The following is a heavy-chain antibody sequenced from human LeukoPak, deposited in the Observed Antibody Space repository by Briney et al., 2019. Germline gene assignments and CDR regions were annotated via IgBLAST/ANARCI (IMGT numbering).Heavy chain of an antibody. CDR2: IDSSSSYI. Sequence: GGSLRLSCAASGFTSSSYSMNWVRQAPGKGLEWVSSIDSSSSYIYYADSVRGRFTISRDNAKNSLFLQMNSLRAEDTAVYYCAGDGRTAFDIWGQGTMVTVSS. J-gene: IGHJ3*02. CDR1: GFTSSSYS. CDR3: AGDGRTAFDI. V-gene: IGHV3-21*01.